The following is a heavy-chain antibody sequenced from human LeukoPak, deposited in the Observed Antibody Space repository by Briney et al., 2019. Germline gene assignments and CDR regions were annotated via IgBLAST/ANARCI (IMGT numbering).Heavy chain of an antibody. CDR1: GFTFSSYA. CDR2: ISGSGGST. D-gene: IGHD2-2*01. V-gene: IGHV3-23*01. CDR3: AKRYCSSSSCSLFDY. Sequence: PEGSLRLSCAASGFTFSSYAMSWVRQAPGKGLEWVSAISGSGGSTYYVDSVKGRFTISRDNSKNTLYLQMNSLRAEDTAVYYCAKRYCSSSSCSLFDYWGQGTLVTVSS. J-gene: IGHJ4*02.